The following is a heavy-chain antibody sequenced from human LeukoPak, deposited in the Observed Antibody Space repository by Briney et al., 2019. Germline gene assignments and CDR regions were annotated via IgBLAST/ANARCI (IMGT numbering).Heavy chain of an antibody. J-gene: IGHJ5*02. D-gene: IGHD3-10*01. CDR1: GYTFTGYY. CDR3: ARDITMVRGSGFDP. V-gene: IGHV1-2*02. Sequence: GASVKVSCKASGYTFTGYYMHWVRQAPGQGLEWMGWINPNSGGTNYAQKFQGRVTMTRGTSISTAYMELSRLRSDDTAVYYCARDITMVRGSGFDPWGQGTLVTVSS. CDR2: INPNSGGT.